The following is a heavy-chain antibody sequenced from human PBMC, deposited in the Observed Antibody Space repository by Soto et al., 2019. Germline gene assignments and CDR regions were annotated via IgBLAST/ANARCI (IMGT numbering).Heavy chain of an antibody. J-gene: IGHJ6*02. D-gene: IGHD2-21*02. CDR1: GGSISSGGYY. Sequence: SETLSLTCTVSGGSISSGGYYWSWIRQHPGKGLEWIGYIYYSGSTYYNPSLKSRVTISVDTSKNQFSLKLSSVTAADTAVYYCARVQFGDCHEGYYYYYGMDVWGQGTTVTVSS. CDR3: ARVQFGDCHEGYYYYYGMDV. CDR2: IYYSGST. V-gene: IGHV4-31*03.